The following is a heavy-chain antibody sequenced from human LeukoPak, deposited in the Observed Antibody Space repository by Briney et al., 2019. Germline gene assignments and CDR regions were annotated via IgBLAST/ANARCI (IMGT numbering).Heavy chain of an antibody. D-gene: IGHD5-24*01. CDR3: AKRLAGRDAYNLVFDY. V-gene: IGHV3-23*01. CDR1: GFTFSSYA. Sequence: PGGSLRLSCAASGFTFSSYAMSWVRQAPGKGLEWVSAISGGGDSTYYADSVKGRFTISRDNSKNTLYLQMNSLRAEDTALYYCAKRLAGRDAYNLVFDYWGQGTLVTVSS. J-gene: IGHJ4*02. CDR2: ISGGGDST.